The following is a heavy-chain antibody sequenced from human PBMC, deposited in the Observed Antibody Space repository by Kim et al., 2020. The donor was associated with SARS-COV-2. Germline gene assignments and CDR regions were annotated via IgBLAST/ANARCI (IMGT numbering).Heavy chain of an antibody. D-gene: IGHD2-15*01. V-gene: IGHV4-39*07. J-gene: IGHJ4*02. CDR3: ATVVVAATSFDY. CDR2: IYYSGST. CDR1: GGSISSSSYY. Sequence: SETLSLTCTVSGGSISSSSYYWGWIRQPPGKGLEWIGSIYYSGSTYYNPSLKSRVTISVDTSKNQFSLKLSSVTAADTAVYYCATVVVAATSFDYWGQGTLVTVSS.